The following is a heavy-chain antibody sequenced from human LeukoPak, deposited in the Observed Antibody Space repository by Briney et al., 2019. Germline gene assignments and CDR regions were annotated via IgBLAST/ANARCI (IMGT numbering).Heavy chain of an antibody. CDR2: ISSSSSYI. D-gene: IGHD5-24*01. CDR3: ALLVEMAPTIDY. CDR1: GFTFSSYS. Sequence: GGSLRLSCAASGFTFSSYSMNWVRQAPGKGLEWVSSISSSSSYIYYADSVKGRFTISRDNAKNLLYLQMNSLRAEDTAVYYCALLVEMAPTIDYWGQGTLVTVSS. V-gene: IGHV3-21*01. J-gene: IGHJ4*02.